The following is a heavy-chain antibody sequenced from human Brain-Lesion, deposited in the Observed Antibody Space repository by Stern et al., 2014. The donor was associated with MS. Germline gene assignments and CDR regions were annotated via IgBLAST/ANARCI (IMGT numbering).Heavy chain of an antibody. CDR1: GGSVSSTSYA. V-gene: IGHV4-39*01. CDR2: IYYSGNT. Sequence: QVQLQESGPGLVKPSETLSLTCTVAGGSVSSTSYAWAWIRQPPGKGLEWIGTIYYSGNTYYSPSLKSRLTLSLDTSKNQFSLPLRFVTAADTAVYYCAGEEDIRYCSGGSCTGNWFDPWGQGTLVTVSS. D-gene: IGHD2-15*01. J-gene: IGHJ5*02. CDR3: AGEEDIRYCSGGSCTGNWFDP.